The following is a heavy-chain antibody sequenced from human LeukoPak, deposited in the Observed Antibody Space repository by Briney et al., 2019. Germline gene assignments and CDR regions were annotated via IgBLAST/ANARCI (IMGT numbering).Heavy chain of an antibody. CDR1: GGSISSSSYY. D-gene: IGHD2-15*01. Sequence: SETLSLTCTVSGGSISSSSYYWGWIRQPPGKGLEWIGSIYYSGSTYYNPSLKSRVTISVDTSKNQFSLKLSSVTAADTAVYYCARPRGGVVADHAFGIWGQGTMVTVSS. CDR3: ARPRGGVVADHAFGI. CDR2: IYYSGST. J-gene: IGHJ3*02. V-gene: IGHV4-39*01.